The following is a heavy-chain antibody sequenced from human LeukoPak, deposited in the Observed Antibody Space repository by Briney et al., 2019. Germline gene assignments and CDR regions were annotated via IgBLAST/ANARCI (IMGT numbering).Heavy chain of an antibody. D-gene: IGHD3-22*01. J-gene: IGHJ5*02. CDR2: IIPIFGTA. CDR1: GYTFTSYG. V-gene: IGHV1-69*06. CDR3: ARGLVLNYYDSSGYEA. Sequence: SVKVSCKASGYTFTSYGISWVRQAPGQGLEWMGGIIPIFGTANYAQKFQGRVTITADKSTSTAYMELSSLRSEDTAVYYCARGLVLNYYDSSGYEAWGQGTLVTVSS.